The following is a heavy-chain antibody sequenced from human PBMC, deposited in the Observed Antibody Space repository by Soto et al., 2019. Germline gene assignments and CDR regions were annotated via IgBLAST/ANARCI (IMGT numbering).Heavy chain of an antibody. J-gene: IGHJ6*02. V-gene: IGHV5-51*01. D-gene: IGHD3-16*01. Sequence: HGESLKISCKGSGYSFTSYWIGWVRQMPGKGLEWMGIIYPGDSDTRYSPSFQGQVTISADKSISTAYLQWSSLKASDTAMYYCARLGASYSYGMDVWGQGTTVTVSS. CDR3: ARLGASYSYGMDV. CDR1: GYSFTSYW. CDR2: IYPGDSDT.